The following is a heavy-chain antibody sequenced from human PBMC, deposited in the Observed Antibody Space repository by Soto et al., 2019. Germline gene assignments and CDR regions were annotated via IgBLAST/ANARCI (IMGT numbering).Heavy chain of an antibody. CDR2: INPGGGST. V-gene: IGHV1-46*01. CDR1: GYTFTSYQ. CDR3: ARAYSGSSSPDY. D-gene: IGHD6-6*01. J-gene: IGHJ4*02. Sequence: ASVKVSCKASGYTFTSYQMHWVRQAPGQGLEWMGIINPGGGSTTYTQKFQGRVTMTRDTSTSTFYMDLSSLRSEDTAVYYCARAYSGSSSPDYWGPGTLVTVSS.